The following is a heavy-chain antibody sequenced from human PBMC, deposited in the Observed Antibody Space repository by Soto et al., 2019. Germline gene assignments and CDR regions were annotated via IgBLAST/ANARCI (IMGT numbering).Heavy chain of an antibody. CDR1: GFTFSSYA. CDR2: ISGSGGST. J-gene: IGHJ4*02. V-gene: IGHV3-23*01. CDR3: AKIDLGLLWFGGVGY. D-gene: IGHD3-10*01. Sequence: EVQLLESGGGLVQPGGSLRLSCAASGFTFSSYAMSWVRQAPGKGLEWVAAISGSGGSTYYADSLKGRFTTSRDNSKNTLYLQMNSLRAEDTAVYYCAKIDLGLLWFGGVGYWGQGPLVTVSS.